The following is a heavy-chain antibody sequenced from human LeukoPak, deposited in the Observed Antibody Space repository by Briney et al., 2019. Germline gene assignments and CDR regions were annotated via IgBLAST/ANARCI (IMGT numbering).Heavy chain of an antibody. CDR1: GFTFSSYA. V-gene: IGHV3-23*01. D-gene: IGHD5-18*01. CDR2: ISGSGDVT. Sequence: TGGSLRLSCAASGFTFSSYAMSWVRQAPGKGLEWVSAISGSGDVTYSADSVKGRFTISRDNSGNTLFLRTVSLGAEDTAVYYCARYPSYSYSLDYWGPGTLVTVSS. J-gene: IGHJ4*02. CDR3: ARYPSYSYSLDY.